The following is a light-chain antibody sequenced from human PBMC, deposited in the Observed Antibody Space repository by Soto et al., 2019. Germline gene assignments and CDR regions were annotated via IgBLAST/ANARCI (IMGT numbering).Light chain of an antibody. V-gene: IGKV3-15*01. Sequence: EVVMTQSPATLSVSPGERATLSCRASQNINSNLAWYQQKPGQAPRLLIHGASTRAPDIPARFRGGGPGTDFTLTISSLKSEDFAVYYCQQYHNWPLGLTFGGGTRVEIK. J-gene: IGKJ4*01. CDR2: GAS. CDR3: QQYHNWPLGLT. CDR1: QNINSN.